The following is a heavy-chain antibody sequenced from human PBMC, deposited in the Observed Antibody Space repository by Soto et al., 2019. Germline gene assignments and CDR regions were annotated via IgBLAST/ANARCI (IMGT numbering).Heavy chain of an antibody. Sequence: PGESLKISCKGSGYSFTSYWIGWVRQMPVKGLEWMGIIYPGDSDTRYSPSFQGQVTISADKSISTAYLQWSSLKASDTAMYYCARLTMAARDYYYYGMDVWGQGTTVPVSS. CDR1: GYSFTSYW. CDR3: ARLTMAARDYYYYGMDV. J-gene: IGHJ6*01. CDR2: IYPGDSDT. D-gene: IGHD6-13*01. V-gene: IGHV5-51*01.